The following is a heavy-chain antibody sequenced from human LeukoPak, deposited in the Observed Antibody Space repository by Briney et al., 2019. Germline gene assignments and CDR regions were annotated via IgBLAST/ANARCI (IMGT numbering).Heavy chain of an antibody. J-gene: IGHJ5*02. CDR3: ASYGSGSYYGGGWFDP. D-gene: IGHD3-10*01. Sequence: SETLSLTCAVYGGSFSGYYWSWIRQPPGKGLEWIGEINHSGSTNYNPSLKSRVTISVDTSKNQFSLKLSSVTAADTAVYYCASYGSGSYYGGGWFDPWGQGTLVTVSS. CDR1: GGSFSGYY. CDR2: INHSGST. V-gene: IGHV4-34*01.